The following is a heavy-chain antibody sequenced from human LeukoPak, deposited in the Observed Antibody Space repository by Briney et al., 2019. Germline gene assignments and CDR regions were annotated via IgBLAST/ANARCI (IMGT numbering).Heavy chain of an antibody. CDR3: ARGTPSMNYYDSSGYYPDLYYFDY. D-gene: IGHD3-22*01. CDR1: GYTFTGYY. Sequence: ASVKVSCKASGYTFTGYYMHWVRQAPGQGLEWMGWINPNSGGTNYAQKFQGRVTMTRDTSTSTVYMELSSLRSEDTAMYYCARGTPSMNYYDSSGYYPDLYYFDYWGQGTLVTVSS. CDR2: INPNSGGT. J-gene: IGHJ4*02. V-gene: IGHV1-2*02.